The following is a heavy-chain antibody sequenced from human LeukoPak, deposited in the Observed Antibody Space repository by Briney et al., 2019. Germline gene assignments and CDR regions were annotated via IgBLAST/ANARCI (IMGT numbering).Heavy chain of an antibody. J-gene: IGHJ6*02. CDR3: AKSFYTSPPAGMDV. V-gene: IGHV3-9*01. Sequence: GRSLRLSCAASGFTFDDYAMHWVRQVPGKGLEWVSTINWKSDIIGYADSVKGRFTISRDNAKNSLYLQMNSLRADDTALYYCAKSFYTSPPAGMDVRGQGTTVTVSS. CDR2: INWKSDII. CDR1: GFTFDDYA. D-gene: IGHD2-2*02.